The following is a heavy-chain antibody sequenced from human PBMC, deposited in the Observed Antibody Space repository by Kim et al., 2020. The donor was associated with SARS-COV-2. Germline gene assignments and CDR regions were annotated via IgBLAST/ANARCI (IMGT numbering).Heavy chain of an antibody. CDR1: GYNFDNHW. CDR2: ITPGNSAT. J-gene: IGHJ4*02. V-gene: IGHV5-51*01. CDR3: ARRGDGYN. Sequence: GESLKISCQTSGYNFDNHWIGWVRQMPGKGLECMGIITPGNSATLYSPSFQGHVTISADRSVSTAYLQWSSLKASDTAMYYCARRGDGYNWGQGTQVTVSS. D-gene: IGHD5-12*01.